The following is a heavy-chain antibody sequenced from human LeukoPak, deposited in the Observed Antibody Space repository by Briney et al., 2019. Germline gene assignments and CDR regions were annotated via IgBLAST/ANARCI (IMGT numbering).Heavy chain of an antibody. Sequence: GGSLRLSWAPPGSTVSSTYMNWVRQAPGKGLEWVSVMDSGGSTYYADSVKGRFTISRDNSKNTLYLQMNSLRAEDTAVYYCARDRGANWFDPWGQGTLVTVSS. CDR1: GSTVSSTY. J-gene: IGHJ5*02. CDR2: MDSGGST. D-gene: IGHD3-10*01. CDR3: ARDRGANWFDP. V-gene: IGHV3-66*01.